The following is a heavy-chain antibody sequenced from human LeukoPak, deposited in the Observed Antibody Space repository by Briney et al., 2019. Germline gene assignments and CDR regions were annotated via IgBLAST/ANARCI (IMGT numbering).Heavy chain of an antibody. J-gene: IGHJ4*02. D-gene: IGHD3-22*01. V-gene: IGHV3-30*02. CDR3: AKDGPTYYYDSSGYPRWYYFDY. CDR2: IRYDGSNK. CDR1: GFTVSSYG. Sequence: GESLKISCAASGFTVSSYGMHWVRQAPGKGLEWVAFIRYDGSNKYYADSVKGRFTISRDNSKSTLYLQMNSLRAEDTAVYYCAKDGPTYYYDSSGYPRWYYFDYWGQGTLVTVSS.